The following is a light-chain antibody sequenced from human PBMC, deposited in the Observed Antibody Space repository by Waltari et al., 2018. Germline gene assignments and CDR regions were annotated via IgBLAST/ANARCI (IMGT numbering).Light chain of an antibody. CDR3: QQYNNWPPWT. V-gene: IGKV3-15*01. CDR2: GAS. J-gene: IGKJ1*01. Sequence: EIVLTQSPGILSVSPGERATLSCRASQSIRSNLAWYQQKPGQAPRLLIYGASTRATGIPARFSGSGSGTEFTLTISSLQSEDFAVYYCQQYNNWPPWTFGQGTKVEIK. CDR1: QSIRSN.